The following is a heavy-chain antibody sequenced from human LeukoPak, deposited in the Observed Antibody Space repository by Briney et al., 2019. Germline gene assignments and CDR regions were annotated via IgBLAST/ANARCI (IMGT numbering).Heavy chain of an antibody. J-gene: IGHJ3*02. D-gene: IGHD4-23*01. CDR3: ARYDYGGGYDAFDI. Sequence: PSETLSLTCTVSGGSISSGGYYWSWIRQHPGKGLEWIGYIYYSGSTYYNPSLNSRVTISVDTSKNQFSLKLSSVTAADTAVYYCARYDYGGGYDAFDIWGQGTMVTVSS. CDR2: IYYSGST. V-gene: IGHV4-31*03. CDR1: GGSISSGGYY.